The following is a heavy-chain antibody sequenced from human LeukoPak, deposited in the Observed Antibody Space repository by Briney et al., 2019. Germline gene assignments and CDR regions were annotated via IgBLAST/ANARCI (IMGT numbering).Heavy chain of an antibody. CDR2: INHSGST. Sequence: SETLSLTCAVYGGSFSGYYWSWIRQPPGKGLEWIGEINHSGSTNSNPSLKSRVTISVDTSKNQFSLKLSSVTAADTAVYYCARMRSYVPAAISYGMDVWGQGTTVTVSS. V-gene: IGHV4-34*01. CDR3: ARMRSYVPAAISYGMDV. J-gene: IGHJ6*02. CDR1: GGSFSGYY. D-gene: IGHD2-2*02.